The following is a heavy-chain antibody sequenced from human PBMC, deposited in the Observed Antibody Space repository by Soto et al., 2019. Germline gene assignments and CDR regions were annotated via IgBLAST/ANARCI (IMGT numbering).Heavy chain of an antibody. CDR3: ATRDYDILTGYLHI. CDR2: INADSGDT. Sequence: QAHLVQSGAEVRKPGASVKVSCQALEHTSTIYYIHWVRQARGQGLEWMGWINADSGDTTYAEDFRGRVTFTRDTSTSTFHMELSRLRLDDPAMYFCATRDYDILTGYLHIWGQGTLITVSS. D-gene: IGHD3-9*01. V-gene: IGHV1-2*02. J-gene: IGHJ1*01. CDR1: EHTSTIYY.